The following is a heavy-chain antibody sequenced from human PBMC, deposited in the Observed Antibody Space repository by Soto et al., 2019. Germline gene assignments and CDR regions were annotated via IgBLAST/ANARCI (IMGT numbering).Heavy chain of an antibody. CDR2: IYYSGST. J-gene: IGHJ3*02. CDR3: ARKPIFGVVIGPTDDAFDI. V-gene: IGHV4-59*08. D-gene: IGHD3-3*01. CDR1: GGSISSYY. Sequence: PSETLSLTCTVSGGSISSYYWSWIRQPPGKGLEWIGYIYYSGSTNYNPSLKSRVTISVDTSKNQFSLKLSSVTAADTAVYYCARKPIFGVVIGPTDDAFDIWGQGTMVT.